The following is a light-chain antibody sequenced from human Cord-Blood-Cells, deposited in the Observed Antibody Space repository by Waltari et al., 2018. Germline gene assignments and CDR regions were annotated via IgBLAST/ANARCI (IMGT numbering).Light chain of an antibody. V-gene: IGLV2-14*01. Sequence: LTPPSSVSGSPTHSLPISCSATHSDGGCYTYVSWYQQHPGKAPKLMIYEVSNRPSGVSNRFSGSKSGNTASLTISGLQAEDEADYYCCSYTSSSTLVFGGGTKLTVL. CDR2: EVS. CDR1: HSDGGCYTY. J-gene: IGLJ2*01. CDR3: CSYTSSSTLV.